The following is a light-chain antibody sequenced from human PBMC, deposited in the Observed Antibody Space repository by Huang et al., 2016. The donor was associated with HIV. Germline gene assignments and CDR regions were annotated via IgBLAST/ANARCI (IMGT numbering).Light chain of an antibody. CDR1: QDIKNY. J-gene: IGKJ1*01. CDR2: AAA. Sequence: DIQMTQYQSSLSASVWDRVTNTCRASQDIKNYLAWYQQKAGQVPTLLIYAAASLQSGVPSRFSCRGSGTDFTLSIISLQPEDVAIYYCQRYDSVPRTFGQGTKVDIK. CDR3: QRYDSVPRT. V-gene: IGKV1-27*01.